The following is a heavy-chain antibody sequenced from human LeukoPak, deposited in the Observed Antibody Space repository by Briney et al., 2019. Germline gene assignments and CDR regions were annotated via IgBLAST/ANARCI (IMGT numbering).Heavy chain of an antibody. J-gene: IGHJ6*03. CDR1: GYTLTSYG. V-gene: IGHV1-18*01. CDR2: ISAYNGNT. Sequence: ASVKVSCKASGYTLTSYGISWVRQAPGQRLEWMGWISAYNGNTNYAQKLQGRVTMTTDTSTSTAYMELRSLRSDDTAVYYCARAVIVVVPAAIPYYYYYMDVWGKGTTVTVSS. D-gene: IGHD2-2*02. CDR3: ARAVIVVVPAAIPYYYYYMDV.